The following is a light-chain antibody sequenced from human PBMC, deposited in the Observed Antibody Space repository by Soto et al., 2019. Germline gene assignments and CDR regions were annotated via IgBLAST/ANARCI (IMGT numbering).Light chain of an antibody. Sequence: EILLTQSPGTLSLSPGERVTLSCRASQTVTSNYLAWYQKRPGQAPRLLIYGATSWATGVPERFSGGGSGTDFTRTISRLEPEDCAIEVGKQYGNTPWTFGQGATVGIK. J-gene: IGKJ1*01. V-gene: IGKV3-20*01. CDR2: GAT. CDR1: QTVTSNY. CDR3: KQYGNTPWT.